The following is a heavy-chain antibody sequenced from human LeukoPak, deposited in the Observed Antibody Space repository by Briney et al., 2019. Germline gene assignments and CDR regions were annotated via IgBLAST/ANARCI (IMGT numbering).Heavy chain of an antibody. CDR3: ARDPVNYGGNSGGDWFDP. CDR1: GFTFSSYS. V-gene: IGHV3-21*01. D-gene: IGHD4-23*01. Sequence: GGSLRLSCAASGFTFSSYSMNWVRQAPGKGLEWVSSISSSSSYIYYADSVKGRFTISRDNAKNSLYLQMNSLRAEDTAVYYCARDPVNYGGNSGGDWFDPWGQGTLVTVSS. J-gene: IGHJ5*02. CDR2: ISSSSSYI.